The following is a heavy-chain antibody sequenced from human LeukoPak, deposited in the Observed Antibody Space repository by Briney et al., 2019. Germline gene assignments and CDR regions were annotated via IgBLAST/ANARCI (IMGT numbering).Heavy chain of an antibody. V-gene: IGHV4-59*08. D-gene: IGHD1-1*01. CDR1: GGSINNYY. CDR3: ARSDWMRWFDP. J-gene: IGHJ5*02. Sequence: SETLSLTCAVSGGSINNYYWSWIRQPPGKGLEWIGYIYYSGSTNYNPSLKGRVTISVDTSKNQFSLKLSSVTAADTAVYYCARSDWMRWFDPWGLGTLVTVSS. CDR2: IYYSGST.